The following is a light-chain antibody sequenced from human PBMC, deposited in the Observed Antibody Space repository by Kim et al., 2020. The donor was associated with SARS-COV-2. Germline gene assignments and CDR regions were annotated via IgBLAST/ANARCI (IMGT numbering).Light chain of an antibody. CDR1: QTVSSQ. CDR2: DAS. J-gene: IGKJ1*01. CDR3: QQYNNRPRT. Sequence: EIVMTQSPATLSVSPGEGATLSCRASQTVSSQLAWYQQKPGQAPRLLIYDASTRATGIPARFSGSGSGTEFTLTISSLQSEDFAVYYCQQYNNRPRTFGQGTKVDIK. V-gene: IGKV3-15*01.